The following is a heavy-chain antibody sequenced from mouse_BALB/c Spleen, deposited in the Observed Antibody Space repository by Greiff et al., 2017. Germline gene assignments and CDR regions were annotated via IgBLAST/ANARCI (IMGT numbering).Heavy chain of an antibody. CDR2: ISNGGGST. J-gene: IGHJ3*01. CDR1: GFTFSSYT. CDR3: ARHNYGSSWFAY. V-gene: IGHV5-12-2*01. D-gene: IGHD1-1*01. Sequence: EVQVVESGGGLVQPGGSLKLSCAASGFTFSSYTMSWVRQTPEKRLEWVAYISNGGGSTYYPDTVKGRFTISRDNAKNTLYLQMSSLKSEDTAMYYCARHNYGSSWFAYWGQGTLVTVSA.